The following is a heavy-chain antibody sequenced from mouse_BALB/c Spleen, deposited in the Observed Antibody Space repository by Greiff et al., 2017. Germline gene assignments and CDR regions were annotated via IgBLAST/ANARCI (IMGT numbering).Heavy chain of an antibody. CDR2: INPGSGGT. V-gene: IGHV1-54*03. CDR1: GYAFTNYL. J-gene: IGHJ2*01. D-gene: IGHD2-1*01. CDR3: ASSLYYPFDY. Sequence: VQRVESGAELVRPGTSVKVSCKASGYAFTNYLIEWVKQRPGQGLEWIGVINPGSGGTNYNEKFKGKATLTADKSSSTAYMQLSSLTSDDSAVYFCASSLYYPFDYWGQGTTLTVSS.